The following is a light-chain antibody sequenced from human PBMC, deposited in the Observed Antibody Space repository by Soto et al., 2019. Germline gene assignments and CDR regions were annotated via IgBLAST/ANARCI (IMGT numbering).Light chain of an antibody. CDR1: SGPSSYT. V-gene: IGLV4-69*01. CDR3: QTWDSAIRV. CDR2: INSDGSH. Sequence: QSVLAQSPSASASLGASVKLTCTLTSGPSSYTIAWHQQQPGGGPRYLMKINSDGSHMKGDGIPARFSGSSSESERHLTISNVQSEDEADYYCQTWDSAIRVFGGGTKVTVL. J-gene: IGLJ2*01.